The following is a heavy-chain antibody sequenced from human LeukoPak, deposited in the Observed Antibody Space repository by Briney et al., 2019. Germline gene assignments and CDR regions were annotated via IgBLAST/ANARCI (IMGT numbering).Heavy chain of an antibody. D-gene: IGHD5-12*01. Sequence: SETLSLTCTVSGGSISSYYWSWIRQPPGKGLEWIGSIYYSGSTYYNPSLKSRVTISVDTSKNQFSLKLSSVTAVDTAVYYCARTMGEWLRGWFDPWGQGTLVTVSS. V-gene: IGHV4-59*12. J-gene: IGHJ5*02. CDR2: IYYSGST. CDR3: ARTMGEWLRGWFDP. CDR1: GGSISSYY.